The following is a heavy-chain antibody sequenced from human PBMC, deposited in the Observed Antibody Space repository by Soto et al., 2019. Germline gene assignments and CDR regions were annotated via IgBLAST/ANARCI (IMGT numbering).Heavy chain of an antibody. J-gene: IGHJ4*02. Sequence: PSETLSLTCTVSGGSISSGDYYWSWIRQPPGKGLEWIGYIYYSGSTYYNPSLKSRVTISVDKSKNQFSLKLSSVTAADTAVYYCARYLDSSGYVDYWGQGTLVTVSS. V-gene: IGHV4-30-4*01. CDR3: ARYLDSSGYVDY. D-gene: IGHD3-22*01. CDR2: IYYSGST. CDR1: GGSISSGDYY.